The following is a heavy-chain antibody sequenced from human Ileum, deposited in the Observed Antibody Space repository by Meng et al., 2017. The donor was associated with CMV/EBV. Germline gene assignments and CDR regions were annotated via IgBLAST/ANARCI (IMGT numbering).Heavy chain of an antibody. J-gene: IGHJ4*02. V-gene: IGHV6-1*01. CDR1: GDSVSSSPAA. CDR3: ARIAWNVAAF. D-gene: IGHD1-1*01. CDR2: TFYRSKWTN. Sequence: SGDSVSSSPAACNWIRQSPSRGLEWLGRTFYRSKWTNDYAVSVQGRITITPDISKNQFSLQLNSVTPDDTAVYYCARIAWNVAAFWGQGTLVTVSS.